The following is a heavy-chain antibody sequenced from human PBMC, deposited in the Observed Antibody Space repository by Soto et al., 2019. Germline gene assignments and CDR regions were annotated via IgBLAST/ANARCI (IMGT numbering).Heavy chain of an antibody. CDR3: ARDGSGYDYYYYYYMDV. Sequence: ASVKVSCKASGYTFTSYGISWVRQAPGQGLEWMGWISAYNGNTNYAQKLQGRVTMTTDTSTSTAYRELRSLRSDDTAVCYCARDGSGYDYYYYYYMDVWGKGTTVTVSS. CDR2: ISAYNGNT. V-gene: IGHV1-18*01. D-gene: IGHD5-12*01. CDR1: GYTFTSYG. J-gene: IGHJ6*03.